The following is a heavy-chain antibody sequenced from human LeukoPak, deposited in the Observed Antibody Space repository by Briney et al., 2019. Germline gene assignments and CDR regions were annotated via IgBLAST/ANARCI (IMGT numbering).Heavy chain of an antibody. CDR3: ASTMSGYGSGSYFYFDY. Sequence: SETLSLTCTVSGGSMSSYFWSWIRQPPGKGLEWIGYIYYSGSTNCNPSLKSRVTISVDTSKNQFSLKLSSVTAADTAVYYCASTMSGYGSGSYFYFDYWGQGTRSPSPQ. V-gene: IGHV4-59*01. J-gene: IGHJ4*02. CDR2: IYYSGST. D-gene: IGHD3-10*01. CDR1: GGSMSSYF.